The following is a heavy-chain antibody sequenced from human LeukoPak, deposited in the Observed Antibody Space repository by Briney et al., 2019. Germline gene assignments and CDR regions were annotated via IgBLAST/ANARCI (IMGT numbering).Heavy chain of an antibody. D-gene: IGHD6-13*01. CDR3: ARERGSWSSSWYGGGENWFDP. CDR2: IYYSGST. Sequence: SETLSLTCTVSGGSISSYYWSWIRQPPGKGLEWIGYIYYSGSTNYNPSLKSRVTISVDTSKNQFSLKLSSVTAADTAVYYCARERGSWSSSWYGGGENWFDPWGQGTLVTASS. CDR1: GGSISSYY. J-gene: IGHJ5*02. V-gene: IGHV4-59*01.